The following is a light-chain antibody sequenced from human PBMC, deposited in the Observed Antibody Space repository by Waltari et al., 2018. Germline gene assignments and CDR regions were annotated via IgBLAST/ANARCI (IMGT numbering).Light chain of an antibody. CDR2: AAS. Sequence: DIQMTQSSSSLSASVGDRVTITCRASQSISSYLNWYQQKPGKAPKLLIYAASSLQSGVPSRFSGSGSGTDFTLTISSLQPEDFATYYCQQSYSTPQFGPGTKVDIK. V-gene: IGKV1-39*01. J-gene: IGKJ3*01. CDR3: QQSYSTPQ. CDR1: QSISSY.